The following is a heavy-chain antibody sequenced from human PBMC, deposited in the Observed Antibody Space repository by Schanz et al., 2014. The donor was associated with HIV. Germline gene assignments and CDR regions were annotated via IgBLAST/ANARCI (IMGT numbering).Heavy chain of an antibody. V-gene: IGHV3-23*04. J-gene: IGHJ6*02. D-gene: IGHD3-16*01. CDR1: GLTLSSYG. CDR3: ARVANWDYYGMDV. CDR2: ISGGSGST. Sequence: VQLVESGGGVVQPGGSLRLSCAASGLTLSSYGMSWVRQAPGKGLEWVSSISGGSGSTFYADSVKGRFTISRDNSRNTLYLQMNSLRAEDTAVYYCARVANWDYYGMDVWGRGTTVTVSS.